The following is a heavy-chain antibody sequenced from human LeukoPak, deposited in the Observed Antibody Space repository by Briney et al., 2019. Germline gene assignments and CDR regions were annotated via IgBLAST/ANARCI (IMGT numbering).Heavy chain of an antibody. CDR1: GYTFTSYG. Sequence: ASVTVSCKASGYTFTSYGISWVRQAPGQGLEWMGWISAYNGNTNYAQKLQGRVTMTTDTSTSTAYMELRSLRSDDTAVYYCARVVPAAMYGLGFDPWGQGTLVTVSS. J-gene: IGHJ5*02. D-gene: IGHD2-2*01. CDR3: ARVVPAAMYGLGFDP. CDR2: ISAYNGNT. V-gene: IGHV1-18*01.